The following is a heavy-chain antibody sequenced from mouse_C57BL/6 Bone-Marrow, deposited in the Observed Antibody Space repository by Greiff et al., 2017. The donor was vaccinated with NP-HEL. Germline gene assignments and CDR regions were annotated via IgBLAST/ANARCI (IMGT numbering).Heavy chain of an antibody. V-gene: IGHV1-81*01. J-gene: IGHJ4*01. Sequence: VQLQQSGAELARPGASVKLSCKASGYTFTSYGISWVKQRTGQGLEWIGEIYPRSGNTYYNEKFKGKATLTADKSSSTAYMELRSLTSEDSAVYFCAPITTVVATRGDYYAMDYWGQGTSVTVSS. D-gene: IGHD1-1*01. CDR2: IYPRSGNT. CDR3: APITTVVATRGDYYAMDY. CDR1: GYTFTSYG.